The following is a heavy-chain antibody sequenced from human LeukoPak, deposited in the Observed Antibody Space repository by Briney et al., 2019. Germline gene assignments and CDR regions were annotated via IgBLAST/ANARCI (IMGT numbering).Heavy chain of an antibody. D-gene: IGHD6-6*01. CDR3: AREGIAARPGWFDP. V-gene: IGHV1-69*13. CDR2: IIPIFGTA. J-gene: IGHJ5*02. CDR1: GGTFGSYA. Sequence: SVKVSCKASGGTFGSYAISWVRQAPGQGLEWMGGIIPIFGTANYAQKFQGRVTITADESTSTAYMELSSLRSEDTAVYYCAREGIAARPGWFDPWGQGTLVTVSS.